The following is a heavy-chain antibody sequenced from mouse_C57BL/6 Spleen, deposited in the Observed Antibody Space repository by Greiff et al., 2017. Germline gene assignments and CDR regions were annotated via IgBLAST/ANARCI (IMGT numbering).Heavy chain of an antibody. D-gene: IGHD2-1*01. J-gene: IGHJ2*01. CDR2: IDPSDSYT. CDR1: GYTFTSYW. CDR3: ASSVGNYGY. V-gene: IGHV1-69*01. Sequence: VQLQQPGAELVMPGASVKLSCKASGYTFTSYWMHWVKQRPGQGLEWIGEIDPSDSYTNYNQKFKGKSTLTVDKSSSTAYMQLSSLRSEDSAVYYCASSVGNYGYWGQGTTLTVSS.